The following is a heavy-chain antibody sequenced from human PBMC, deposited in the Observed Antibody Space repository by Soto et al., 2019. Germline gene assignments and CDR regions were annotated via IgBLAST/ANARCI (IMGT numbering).Heavy chain of an antibody. CDR1: GGSVSSGVFS. Sequence: SETLSLTCAVSGGSVSSGVFSWNWIRQSPGQGLEWIGYVSHSGSPYYTASLRSRVTISLDKSTNQISLNLTSVTPADTAVYFCDRGNYYYALDVWGQGTMVTVSS. CDR2: VSHSGSP. J-gene: IGHJ3*01. CDR3: DRGNYYYALDV. V-gene: IGHV4-30-2*06. D-gene: IGHD4-4*01.